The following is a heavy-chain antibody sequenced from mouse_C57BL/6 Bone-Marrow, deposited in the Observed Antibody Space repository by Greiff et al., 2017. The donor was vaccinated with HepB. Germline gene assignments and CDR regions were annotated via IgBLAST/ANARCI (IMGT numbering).Heavy chain of an antibody. CDR2: GQGLEWNG. CDR3: SEGSAASDDAWSPYCYAMDY. J-gene: IGHJ4*01. D-gene: IGHD2-10*01. V-gene: IGHV1-87*01. Sequence: VQLQQSGPELARPWASVKISCQAFYTFSRRVHFAIRDTNYWMQWVKQRPGQGLEWNGAIYPGNGDTSYNQKFKCKATLNAKKSSTTAYIHISGLISEGSAASDDAWSPYCYAMDYWGQGTAVTVSS. CDR1: YTFSRRVH.